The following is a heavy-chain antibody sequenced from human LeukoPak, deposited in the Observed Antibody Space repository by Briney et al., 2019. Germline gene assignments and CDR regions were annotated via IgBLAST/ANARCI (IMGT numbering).Heavy chain of an antibody. CDR1: GYTFTGYY. CDR3: ASLYDSRYYGMDV. J-gene: IGHJ6*02. CDR2: MNPNSGNT. D-gene: IGHD3-22*01. Sequence: GASVKVSCKASGYTFTGYYMHWVRQAPGQGLEWMGWMNPNSGNTGYAQKFQGRVTMTRNTSISTAYMELSSLRSEDTAVYYCASLYDSRYYGMDVWGQGTTVTVSS. V-gene: IGHV1-8*02.